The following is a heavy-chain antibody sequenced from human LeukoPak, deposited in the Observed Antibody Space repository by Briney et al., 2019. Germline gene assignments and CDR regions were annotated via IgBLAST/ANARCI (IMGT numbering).Heavy chain of an antibody. CDR2: IRYDGSNK. CDR3: ANPKGYYDSSALIGGY. Sequence: GGSLRLSCAASGFTFSSYGMHWVRQAPGKGLEWVAFIRYDGSNKYCADSVKGRFTISRDNSKNTLYLQMNSLRAEDTAVYYCANPKGYYDSSALIGGYWGQGTLVTVSS. CDR1: GFTFSSYG. J-gene: IGHJ4*02. D-gene: IGHD3-22*01. V-gene: IGHV3-30*02.